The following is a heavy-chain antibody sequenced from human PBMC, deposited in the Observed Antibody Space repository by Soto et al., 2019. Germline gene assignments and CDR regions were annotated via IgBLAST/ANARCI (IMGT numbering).Heavy chain of an antibody. V-gene: IGHV4-34*01. CDR3: ASLNWNDASARSYYYYMDV. CDR1: GGSFSGYY. Sequence: SETLSLTCAVYGGSFSGYYWSWIRQPPGKGLEWIGEINHSGSTNYNPSLKSRVTISVDTSKNQFSLKLSSVTAADTAVYYCASLNWNDASARSYYYYMDVWGKGTTVTVSS. D-gene: IGHD1-1*01. CDR2: INHSGST. J-gene: IGHJ6*03.